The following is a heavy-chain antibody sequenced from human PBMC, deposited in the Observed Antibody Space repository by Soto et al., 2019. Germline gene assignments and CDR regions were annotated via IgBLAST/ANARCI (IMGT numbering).Heavy chain of an antibody. CDR2: IYYSGGT. CDR3: ARRDNWFDP. CDR1: GGSIRSYC. J-gene: IGHJ5*02. V-gene: IGHV4-59*08. Sequence: SETLSLTCTVSGGSIRSYCCTWIRQPPGKGLEWIGNIYYSGGTYYNPSLKSRVTISVDTSKNQFSLKLSSVTAADTAVYYCARRDNWFDPWGQGTLVTVSS.